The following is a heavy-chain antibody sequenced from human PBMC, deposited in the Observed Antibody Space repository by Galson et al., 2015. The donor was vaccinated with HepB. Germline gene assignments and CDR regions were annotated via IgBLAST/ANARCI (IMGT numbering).Heavy chain of an antibody. J-gene: IGHJ4*02. Sequence: SVKVSCKASGGTFSSYTISWVRQAPGQGLEWMGWISAYNGNTNYAQKLQGRVTMTTDTSTSTAYMELRSLRSDDTAVYYCARLLAVAGIPFDYWGQGTLVTVSS. V-gene: IGHV1-18*01. CDR3: ARLLAVAGIPFDY. CDR2: ISAYNGNT. CDR1: GGTFSSYT. D-gene: IGHD6-19*01.